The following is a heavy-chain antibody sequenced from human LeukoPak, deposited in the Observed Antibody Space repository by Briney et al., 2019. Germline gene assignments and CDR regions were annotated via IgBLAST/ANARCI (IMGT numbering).Heavy chain of an antibody. CDR3: ARGPPGILSIAVAGTGDY. CDR1: GGSINNYY. Sequence: SETLSLTCTVSGGSINNYYWSWIRQPAGKGLEWIGRIYTRGSTNYNPSLKSRVTISVDTSKNQFSLKLSSVTAADTAVYYCARGPPGILSIAVAGTGDYWGQGTLVTVSS. CDR2: IYTRGST. J-gene: IGHJ4*02. D-gene: IGHD6-19*01. V-gene: IGHV4-4*07.